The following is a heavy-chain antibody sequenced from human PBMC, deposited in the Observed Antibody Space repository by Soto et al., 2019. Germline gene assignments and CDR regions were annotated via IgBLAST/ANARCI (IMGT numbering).Heavy chain of an antibody. J-gene: IGHJ6*02. CDR3: VRQGIDYLHGLVDV. CDR1: SGPTRSHN. Sequence: QVQVQQSGPRLVKPSETLSLTCTVSSGPTRSHNWGWIRQSPGRGLEWIGYVYYTGGTSYNPSLNSRVTISADTSTNHIYLTLSSVTAADTAIYYCVRQGIDYLHGLVDVWGQGTAVSVSS. CDR2: VYYTGGT. D-gene: IGHD1-26*01. V-gene: IGHV4-59*08.